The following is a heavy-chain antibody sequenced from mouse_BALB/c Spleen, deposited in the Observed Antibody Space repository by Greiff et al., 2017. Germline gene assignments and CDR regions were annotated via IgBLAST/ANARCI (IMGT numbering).Heavy chain of an antibody. Sequence: DVKLVESGGDLVKPGGSLKLSCAASGFTFSSYGMSWVRQTPDKRLEWVATISSGGSYTYYPDSVKGRFTISRDNAKNTLYLQMSSLKSEDTAMYYCARWAFDYWGQGTTLTVSS. CDR3: ARWAFDY. J-gene: IGHJ2*01. CDR2: ISSGGSYT. CDR1: GFTFSSYG. D-gene: IGHD3-1*01. V-gene: IGHV5-6*02.